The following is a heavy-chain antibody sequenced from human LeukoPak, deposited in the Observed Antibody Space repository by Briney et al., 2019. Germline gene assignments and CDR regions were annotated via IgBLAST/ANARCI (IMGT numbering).Heavy chain of an antibody. V-gene: IGHV3-23*01. CDR1: GFTSTDYA. CDR2: LIGSSGST. D-gene: IGHD3-10*01. Sequence: GGSLRLSCAASGFTSTDYAMNWVRQAPGKGLEWVSVLIGSSGSTDYADSVKGRFTISRDNSKNTVYLQMNSLRAEDTAVYYCARAELLWFGEKTYYFDYWGQGTLVTVSS. CDR3: ARAELLWFGEKTYYFDY. J-gene: IGHJ4*02.